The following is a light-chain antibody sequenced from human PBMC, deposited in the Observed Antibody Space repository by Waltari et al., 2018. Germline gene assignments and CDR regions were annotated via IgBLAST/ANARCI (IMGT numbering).Light chain of an antibody. CDR2: GVA. Sequence: QSALTQPASVSGSPGQSIPISCTGTRRAIGGYSYASWYQQHPRKAPTLMIFGVATWPSGVSNRFSGSKSGNAASLTIAGLQAEDEADYYCASYTTTRPVVFGGGTKVTVL. J-gene: IGLJ2*01. V-gene: IGLV2-14*01. CDR1: RRAIGGYSY. CDR3: ASYTTTRPVV.